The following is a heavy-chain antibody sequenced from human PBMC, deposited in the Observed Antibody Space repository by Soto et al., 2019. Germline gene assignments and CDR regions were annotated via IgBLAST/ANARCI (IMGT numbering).Heavy chain of an antibody. J-gene: IGHJ4*02. Sequence: PSETLSLTCTVSGGSTYDYYWSWIRQPPGKGLEWIGYIYYTGSTNYNPSLKSRVTISVDTSKNQFSLKLTSVTAAHTAVYYCARDKITGLFDYWGQGTLVTVSS. CDR2: IYYTGST. V-gene: IGHV4-59*12. CDR3: ARDKITGLFDY. CDR1: GGSTYDYY. D-gene: IGHD2-8*02.